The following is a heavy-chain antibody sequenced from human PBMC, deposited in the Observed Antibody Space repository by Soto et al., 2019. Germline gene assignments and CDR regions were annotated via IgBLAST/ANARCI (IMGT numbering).Heavy chain of an antibody. D-gene: IGHD2-15*01. CDR1: GFTFSSYA. CDR3: AKRRGAGGHFDY. V-gene: IGHV3-23*01. CDR2: VSIGGST. Sequence: GGSLRLSCAASGFTFSSYAMGWVRQGPGKGLEWVAVVSIGGSTHYADSVRGRFTISRDNSKNTLSLQMNSLTAEDTAVYCCAKRRGAGGHFDYWGQGALVTVSS. J-gene: IGHJ4*02.